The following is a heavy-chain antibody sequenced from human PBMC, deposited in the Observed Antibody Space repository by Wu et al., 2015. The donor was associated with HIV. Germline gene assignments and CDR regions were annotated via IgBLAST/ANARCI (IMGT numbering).Heavy chain of an antibody. J-gene: IGHJ6*02. CDR2: IIPIFGTT. V-gene: IGHV1-69*13. CDR1: GDRFSSYA. Sequence: QVQLVQSGAEVKKPGSSVKVSCKASGDRFSSYAINWVRQAPGQGLEWMGRIIPIFGTTNYLQKFQGRVTITADESTITAYLELSSLRYEDTAMYYCAKEDYRGLGDCVYDGMDVWGQGTTVTVSS. CDR3: AKEDYRGLGDCVYDGMDV. D-gene: IGHD4/OR15-4a*01.